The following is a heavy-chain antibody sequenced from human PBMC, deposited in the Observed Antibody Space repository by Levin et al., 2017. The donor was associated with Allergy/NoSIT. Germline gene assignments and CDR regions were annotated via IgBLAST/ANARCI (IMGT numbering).Heavy chain of an antibody. CDR2: IRSKSKDYAT. CDR3: SIQFCSSTSCYFDY. V-gene: IGHV3-73*01. Sequence: GGSLRLSCAASGFSLSDSTMHWVRQASGKGLEWVGRIRSKSKDYATIYAASVKGKFTISRDDSKNTAFLQMNNLKSEDTAVYYCSIQFCSSTSCYFDYWGQGSLVTVSS. J-gene: IGHJ4*02. CDR1: GFSLSDST. D-gene: IGHD2-2*01.